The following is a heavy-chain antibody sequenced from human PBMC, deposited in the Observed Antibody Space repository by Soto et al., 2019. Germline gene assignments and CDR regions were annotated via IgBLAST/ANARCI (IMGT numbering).Heavy chain of an antibody. V-gene: IGHV3-23*01. D-gene: IGHD4-4*01. CDR1: GFIFSDYA. CDR3: AKDRMSRNSVWDPFDV. Sequence: EVQLPESGGGLVQPGGSLRLSCAASGFIFSDYAMSWVRQAPGKGLEWVSSLGGPGDDTYYADYVKGRFTISRDNSKNTMSLQMDSLRAEDTAIYYCAKDRMSRNSVWDPFDVWGQGTMVTVSS. J-gene: IGHJ3*01. CDR2: LGGPGDDT.